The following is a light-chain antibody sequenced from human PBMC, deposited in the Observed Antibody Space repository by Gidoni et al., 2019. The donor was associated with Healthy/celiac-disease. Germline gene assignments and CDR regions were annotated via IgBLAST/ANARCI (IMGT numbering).Light chain of an antibody. V-gene: IGLV2-14*01. CDR3: SSYTSSSTLDLV. CDR1: SSDVGGYNY. CDR2: DVS. J-gene: IGLJ2*01. Sequence: QSALTQPASVSGSPGQSITISCTGTSSDVGGYNYVSWYQQHPGKAPKLMIYDVSNRPSGVSNPFSGSKSGNTASLTISGLQAEDEADYYCSSYTSSSTLDLVFGGGTKLTVL.